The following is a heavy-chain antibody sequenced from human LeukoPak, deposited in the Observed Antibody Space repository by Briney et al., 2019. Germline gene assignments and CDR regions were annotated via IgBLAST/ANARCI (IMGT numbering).Heavy chain of an antibody. CDR1: GGTFSSYA. V-gene: IGHV1-69*13. D-gene: IGHD3-10*01. CDR2: IIPIFGTA. Sequence: SVKVSCKASGGTFSSYAISWVRQAPGQGLEWMGGIIPIFGTANYAQKFQGRVTITADESTSTAYMELSSLRAEDTDVYYCARERILWFGESAHPAGSFDYWGQGTLVTVSS. CDR3: ARERILWFGESAHPAGSFDY. J-gene: IGHJ4*02.